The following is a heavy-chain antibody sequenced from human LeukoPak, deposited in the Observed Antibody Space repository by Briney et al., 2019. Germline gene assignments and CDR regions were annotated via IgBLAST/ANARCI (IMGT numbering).Heavy chain of an antibody. Sequence: GGSLRLSCAASEFTFSSYWMSWVRQAPGKGLEWVANIKQDGSEKYYVDSVKGRFTISRDNAKNTLYLQMNNLRAEDTAVYYCAPRVVGSAPFDYWGQGTLVTVSS. CDR3: APRVVGSAPFDY. V-gene: IGHV3-7*03. CDR1: EFTFSSYW. J-gene: IGHJ4*02. CDR2: IKQDGSEK. D-gene: IGHD2-15*01.